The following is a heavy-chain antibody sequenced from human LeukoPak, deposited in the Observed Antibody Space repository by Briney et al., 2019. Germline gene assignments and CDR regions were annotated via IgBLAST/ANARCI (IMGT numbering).Heavy chain of an antibody. Sequence: SVKVSCTASGGTFSSYAISWVRQAPGQGLEWMGRIIPILGIANYAQKFQGRVTITADKSTSTAYMELSSLRSEDTAVYYCARGASGRVYYYGMDVWGQGTTVTVSS. V-gene: IGHV1-69*04. D-gene: IGHD6-19*01. CDR1: GGTFSSYA. CDR3: ARGASGRVYYYGMDV. CDR2: IIPILGIA. J-gene: IGHJ6*02.